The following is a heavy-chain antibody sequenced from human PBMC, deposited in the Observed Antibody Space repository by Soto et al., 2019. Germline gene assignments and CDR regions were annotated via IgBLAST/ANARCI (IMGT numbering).Heavy chain of an antibody. Sequence: LRLSCAASGFTFSSYSMNWVRQAPGKGLEWVSSISSSSSYIYYADSVKGRFTISRDNAKNSLYLQMNSLRAEDTAVYYCAREAGYCSSTSCYKVYYYGMDVWGQGTTVTVSS. V-gene: IGHV3-21*01. D-gene: IGHD2-2*02. CDR1: GFTFSSYS. CDR3: AREAGYCSSTSCYKVYYYGMDV. CDR2: ISSSSSYI. J-gene: IGHJ6*02.